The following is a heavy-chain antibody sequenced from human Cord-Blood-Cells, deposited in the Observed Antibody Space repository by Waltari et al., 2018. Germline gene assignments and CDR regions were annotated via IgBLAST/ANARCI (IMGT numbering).Heavy chain of an antibody. J-gene: IGHJ3*02. CDR2: INPNSGGT. CDR3: ARVCGGDCYDAFDI. CDR1: GYTFTGYY. Sequence: QVQLVQSGAEVKKPGASVKVSCQASGYTFTGYYMHSLRQAPGQGLEWMGWINPNSGGTNYAQKFQGWVTMTRDTSISTAYMELSRLRSDDTAVYYCARVCGGDCYDAFDIWGQGTMVTVSS. V-gene: IGHV1-2*04. D-gene: IGHD2-21*01.